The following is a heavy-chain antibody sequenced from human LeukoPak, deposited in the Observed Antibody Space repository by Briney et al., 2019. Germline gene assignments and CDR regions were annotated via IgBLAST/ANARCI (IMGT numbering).Heavy chain of an antibody. Sequence: GGSLRLSWAAAGFTFSDYYMSWIRQAPGKGLEWVSYISSSGSTIYYADSVKGRFTISRDNAKNSLYLQMNSLRAEDTAVYYCAEHYYDSSGYSSWGQGTLVTVSS. CDR1: GFTFSDYY. CDR2: ISSSGSTI. J-gene: IGHJ5*02. V-gene: IGHV3-11*01. D-gene: IGHD3-22*01. CDR3: AEHYYDSSGYSS.